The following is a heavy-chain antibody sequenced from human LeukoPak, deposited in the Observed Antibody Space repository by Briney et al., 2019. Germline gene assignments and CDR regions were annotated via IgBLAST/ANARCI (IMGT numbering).Heavy chain of an antibody. J-gene: IGHJ4*02. CDR3: AKDSWGTAYLYYFDY. CDR2: IKSIPSGGTT. CDR1: GFTFTNAW. Sequence: PGGSLRLSCGASGFTFTNAWMDWVRQAPGKGLEWVGRIKSIPSGGTTDYGAPVKGRFIISRDDSKNTLYLQMNSLKTEDTAVYYCAKDSWGTAYLYYFDYWGQGTLVTVSS. D-gene: IGHD2-15*01. V-gene: IGHV3-15*01.